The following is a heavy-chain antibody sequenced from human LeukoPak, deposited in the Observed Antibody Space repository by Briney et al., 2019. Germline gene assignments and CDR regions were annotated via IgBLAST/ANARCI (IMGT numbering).Heavy chain of an antibody. Sequence: GGSLRLSCAASGFTFSDYSMNWVHQAPGKGLEWVSYISFSVNTKYYGDSVKGRFTISRDNAKNSLYLHMDSLRAEDTAVYYCAREAYSSGWAYFDHWGQGTLVTVSS. CDR2: ISFSVNTK. V-gene: IGHV3-48*04. CDR1: GFTFSDYS. J-gene: IGHJ4*02. D-gene: IGHD6-19*01. CDR3: AREAYSSGWAYFDH.